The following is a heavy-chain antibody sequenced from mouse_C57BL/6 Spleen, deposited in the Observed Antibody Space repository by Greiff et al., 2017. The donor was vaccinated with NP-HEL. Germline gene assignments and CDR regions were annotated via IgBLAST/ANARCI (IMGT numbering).Heavy chain of an antibody. CDR3: ARKGGYGSHYFDY. CDR2: IYPGGGYT. D-gene: IGHD1-1*01. J-gene: IGHJ2*01. V-gene: IGHV1-63*01. Sequence: VKLQESGAELVRPGTSVKMSCKASGYTFTNYWIGWAKQRPGHGLEWIGDIYPGGGYTNYNEKFKGKATLTADKSSSTAYMQFSSLTSEDSAIYYCARKGGYGSHYFDYWGQGTTLTVSS. CDR1: GYTFTNYW.